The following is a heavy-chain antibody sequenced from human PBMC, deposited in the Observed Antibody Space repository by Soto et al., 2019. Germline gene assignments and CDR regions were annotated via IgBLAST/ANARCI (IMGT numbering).Heavy chain of an antibody. Sequence: GGSLRLSCAASGFTFSSYGMHWVRQAPGKGLEWVAVIWYDGSNKYYADSVKGGFTISRDNSKNMLYLQMNSLRAEDKDVYYCARPRSNWNFEIDYWGQGTLVTVSS. D-gene: IGHD1-7*01. CDR1: GFTFSSYG. CDR2: IWYDGSNK. J-gene: IGHJ4*02. V-gene: IGHV3-33*01. CDR3: ARPRSNWNFEIDY.